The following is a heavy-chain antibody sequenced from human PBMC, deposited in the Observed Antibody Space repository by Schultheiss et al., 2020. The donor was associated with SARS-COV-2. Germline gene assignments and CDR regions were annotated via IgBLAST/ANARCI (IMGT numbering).Heavy chain of an antibody. J-gene: IGHJ6*02. CDR1: GYTFTSYA. D-gene: IGHD6-19*01. CDR2: IIPIFGTA. CDR3: ARDPLRSGRNRYYYYYGMDV. V-gene: IGHV1-69*13. Sequence: SVKVSCKASGYTFTSYAISWVRQAPGQGLEWMGGIIPIFGTANYAQKFQGRVTITADESTSTAYMELSSLRSEDTAVYYCARDPLRSGRNRYYYYYGMDVWGQGTTVTVSS.